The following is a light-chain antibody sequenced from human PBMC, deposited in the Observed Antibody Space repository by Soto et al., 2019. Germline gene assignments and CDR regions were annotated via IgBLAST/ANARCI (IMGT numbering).Light chain of an antibody. V-gene: IGKV3-15*01. Sequence: EIVMTQSPATLSVSPGERATLFCRASQRVRSNFLAWYQQKPGQAPRLLIYGASTRATGIPARFSGSGSGTEFTLTINSLQSEDFAVYYCQQHSAWPLTFGGGTKVEIK. J-gene: IGKJ4*01. CDR3: QQHSAWPLT. CDR2: GAS. CDR1: QRVRSN.